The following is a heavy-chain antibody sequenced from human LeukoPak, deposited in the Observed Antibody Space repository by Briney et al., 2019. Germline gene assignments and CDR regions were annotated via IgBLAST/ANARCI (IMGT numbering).Heavy chain of an antibody. CDR1: GGSISSSSYY. D-gene: IGHD1-26*01. CDR2: IYYSGST. CDR3: ARFKWELPDRDAFDI. V-gene: IGHV4-39*01. J-gene: IGHJ3*02. Sequence: SETLSLTCTVSGGSISSSSYYWGWIRQPPGKGLEWIGSIYYSGSTYYNPSLKSRVTISVDTSKNQFSLKLSSVTAADTAVYYCARFKWELPDRDAFDIWGQGTMVTVSS.